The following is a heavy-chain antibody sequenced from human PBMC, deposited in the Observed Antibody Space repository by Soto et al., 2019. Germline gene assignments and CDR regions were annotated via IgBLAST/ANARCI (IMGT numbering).Heavy chain of an antibody. CDR2: IWYDGSNK. V-gene: IGHV3-33*01. J-gene: IGHJ4*02. Sequence: GGSLRLSCAASGFIFNEYGMHWVRQAPGKGLEWVAVIWYDGSNKYYADSVKGRFTFSRDNSRNTMSLQMNSLRVEDTAMYYCARWGCSGSNCNLNQRSFDLWGQGTLVTVSS. D-gene: IGHD2-15*01. CDR3: ARWGCSGSNCNLNQRSFDL. CDR1: GFIFNEYG.